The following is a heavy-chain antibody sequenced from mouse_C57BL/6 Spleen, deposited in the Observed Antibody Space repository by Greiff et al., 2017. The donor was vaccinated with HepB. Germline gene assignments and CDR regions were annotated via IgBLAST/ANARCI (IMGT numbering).Heavy chain of an antibody. V-gene: IGHV5-4*01. CDR2: ISDGGSYT. CDR1: GFTFSSYA. CDR3: ARDDYYGSKRDAMDY. D-gene: IGHD1-1*01. J-gene: IGHJ4*01. Sequence: DVQLVESGGGLVKPGGSLKLSCAASGFTFSSYAMSWVRQTPERRLEWVATISDGGSYTYYPDNVKGRFTISRDNAKNNLYLQRSHLKSEDTAMYYCARDDYYGSKRDAMDYWGQGTSVTVSS.